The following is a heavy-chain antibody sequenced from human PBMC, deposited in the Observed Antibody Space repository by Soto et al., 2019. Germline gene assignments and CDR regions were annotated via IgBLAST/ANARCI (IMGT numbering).Heavy chain of an antibody. J-gene: IGHJ6*02. CDR1: GFTFNNFA. Sequence: GGSLRLSCAASGFTFNNFAMSWVRQAPGKGLEWVSYIGGRDGTILYAASVKGRFAISRVNSNNTLYLQANSLSAEDMAVYYCTRGPYCDSSGCFLPNYFFAMDVWGRGTTVTVSS. D-gene: IGHD3-16*01. CDR3: TRGPYCDSSGCFLPNYFFAMDV. CDR2: IGGRDGTI. V-gene: IGHV3-23*01.